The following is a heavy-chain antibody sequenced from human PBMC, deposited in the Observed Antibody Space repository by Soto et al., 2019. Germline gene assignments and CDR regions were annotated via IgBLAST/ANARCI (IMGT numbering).Heavy chain of an antibody. V-gene: IGHV4-31*03. D-gene: IGHD2-21*02. CDR2: IYYSGNT. Sequence: SETLSLTCTVSGGSISIGDHYWSWIRHRPGKGLEWIGYIYYSGNTYYNPSLKSRIIMSVDTSKSQFSLRVSSVTAADTAIYYCTGFSSGEYGGNSGFVYWGQGTLVTVSS. CDR1: GGSISIGDHY. CDR3: TGFSSGEYGGNSGFVY. J-gene: IGHJ4*02.